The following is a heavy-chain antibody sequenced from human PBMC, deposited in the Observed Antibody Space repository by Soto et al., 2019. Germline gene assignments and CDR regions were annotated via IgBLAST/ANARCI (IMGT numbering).Heavy chain of an antibody. CDR1: GGSISSGY. V-gene: IGHV4-59*01. CDR3: AKESIGGWVLH. D-gene: IGHD6-19*01. J-gene: IGHJ4*02. Sequence: SETLSLTCTVSGGSISSGYWSWIRQPPGKGLEWIGYFHDSGFTNYNTSLRRRVTISVDTSNNQLSLKLTSVTAADTAVDYCAKESIGGWVLHWGQGTLVTVSS. CDR2: FHDSGFT.